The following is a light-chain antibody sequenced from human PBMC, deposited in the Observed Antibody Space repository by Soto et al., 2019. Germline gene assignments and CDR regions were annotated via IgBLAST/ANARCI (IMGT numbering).Light chain of an antibody. Sequence: DIQMTQSPSSLSAFVGDRVTITCRASQSISSYLNWYQHKPGKAPKFLIYGASSLQSGVPSRFSGSGSGTEFTLTISSLQPEDFATYFCQQSYSNPWTFGQGTKVEVK. CDR1: QSISSY. V-gene: IGKV1-39*01. J-gene: IGKJ1*01. CDR3: QQSYSNPWT. CDR2: GAS.